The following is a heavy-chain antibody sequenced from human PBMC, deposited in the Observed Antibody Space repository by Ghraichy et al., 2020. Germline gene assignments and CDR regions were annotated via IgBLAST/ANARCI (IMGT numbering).Heavy chain of an antibody. J-gene: IGHJ5*02. CDR1: GGSFSGYS. D-gene: IGHD2-15*01. Sequence: SETLSLTCAVFGGSFSGYSWSWIRQPPGKGLEWIGDIHHSGSTSYNPSLKSRVTISVDMSKNQFSLKLYSVTAADSAVYYCARSPSDIVVAEAASRSPFFDPWGQGTPVTVSS. CDR3: ARSPSDIVVAEAASRSPFFDP. CDR2: IHHSGST. V-gene: IGHV4-34*01.